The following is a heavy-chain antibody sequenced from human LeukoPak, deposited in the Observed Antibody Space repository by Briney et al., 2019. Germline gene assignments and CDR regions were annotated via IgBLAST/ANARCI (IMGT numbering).Heavy chain of an antibody. CDR1: GGSISSSSYY. D-gene: IGHD4-17*01. V-gene: IGHV4-39*01. J-gene: IGHJ3*02. CDR2: NYYRGST. Sequence: SDTLSLTCTVSGGSISSSSYYWGWVRQPPGTGLEWIGSNYYRGSTYYNPSRKSRVIISVDTSKNQFSLKLSSVTAADTAVYYCASASPTVTSDAFDIWGQGTMVTVSS. CDR3: ASASPTVTSDAFDI.